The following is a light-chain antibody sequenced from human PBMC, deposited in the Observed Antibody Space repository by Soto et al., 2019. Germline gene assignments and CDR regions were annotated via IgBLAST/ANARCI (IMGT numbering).Light chain of an antibody. CDR3: SSYTSSSTRV. J-gene: IGLJ2*01. CDR1: SSDVGGYNY. Sequence: QSALTQPASVSGSPGQSITISCTGTSSDVGGYNYVSWYQQHPGKAPKLTIYDVSNRPLGVSNRFSGSKSGNTASLTISGLQAEDEADYYCSSYTSSSTRVFGGGTKLTVL. V-gene: IGLV2-14*01. CDR2: DVS.